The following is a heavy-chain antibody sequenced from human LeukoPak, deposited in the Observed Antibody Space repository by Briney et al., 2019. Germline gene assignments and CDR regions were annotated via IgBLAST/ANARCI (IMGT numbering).Heavy chain of an antibody. Sequence: GASVKVSCKASGYTFTGYYMHWVRQAPGQGLEWMGWINPNSGGTNYARKFQGRVTMTRDTSISTAYMELSRLRSDDTAVYYCARDGCSGWCSGYDYWGQGTLVTVSS. CDR3: ARDGCSGWCSGYDY. D-gene: IGHD6-19*01. J-gene: IGHJ4*02. CDR1: GYTFTGYY. V-gene: IGHV1-2*02. CDR2: INPNSGGT.